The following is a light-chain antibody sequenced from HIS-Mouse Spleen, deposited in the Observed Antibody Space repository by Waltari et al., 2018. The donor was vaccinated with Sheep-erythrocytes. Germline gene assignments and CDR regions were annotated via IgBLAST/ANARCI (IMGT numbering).Light chain of an antibody. CDR3: YSTDSSGNHWV. CDR1: ALPKKY. J-gene: IGLJ3*02. V-gene: IGLV3-10*01. Sequence: SYELTQPPSESVSPGQTARITCSGDALPKKYAYWYQQKPGQAPVPVLYEDSKLPSGIPGRFSGSSSGTMATLTISGAQVEDDADYYCYSTDSSGNHWVFGGGTKLTVL. CDR2: EDS.